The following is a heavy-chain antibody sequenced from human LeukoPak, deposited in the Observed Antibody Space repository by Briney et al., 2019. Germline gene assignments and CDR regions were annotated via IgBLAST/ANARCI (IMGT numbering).Heavy chain of an antibody. CDR1: AGSISSYY. CDR3: ARMGAIAGASANPDY. J-gene: IGHJ4*02. V-gene: IGHV4-59*01. Sequence: SETLSLTCTGSAGSISSYYWSWIRNPPGKGLVWSGYIYYSGSTHYRPSLKSRVSISVDTSKNQCSLRLNSVTTADTAVYYCARMGAIAGASANPDYWGQGTLVTVSS. D-gene: IGHD4/OR15-4a*01. CDR2: IYYSGST.